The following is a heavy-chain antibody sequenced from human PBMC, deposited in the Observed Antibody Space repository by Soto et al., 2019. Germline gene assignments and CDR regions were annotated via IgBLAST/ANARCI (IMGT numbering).Heavy chain of an antibody. CDR3: AKGSYDASXSFDTPGMYYRYFGLDV. J-gene: IGHJ6*02. CDR2: IIPNVDAA. CDR1: GDTFNNYA. D-gene: IGHD3-16*02. V-gene: IGHV1-69*13. Sequence: GASVKVSCKASGDTFNNYAISWVRQAPGQGLEWVGGIIPNVDAANSAQKFQGRVTITADESTSTAYMELSRLRSEDTAVYYCAKGSYDASXSFDTPGMYYRYFGLDVWGQGTPVTVSS.